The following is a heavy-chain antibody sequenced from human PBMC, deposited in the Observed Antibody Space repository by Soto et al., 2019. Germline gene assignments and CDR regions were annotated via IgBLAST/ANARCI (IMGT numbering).Heavy chain of an antibody. CDR3: ARERSAAGAGWFDP. CDR1: GYTFTSYD. D-gene: IGHD6-13*01. CDR2: MNPNSGNT. V-gene: IGHV1-8*01. Sequence: QVQLVQSGAEVKKPGASVKVSCKASGYTFTSYDINWVRQATGQGLELMGWMNPNSGNTDYAQKFQGRVTMPRNTSISTAYMELSSLRSEDTAVYYCARERSAAGAGWFDPWGQGTLVTVSS. J-gene: IGHJ5*02.